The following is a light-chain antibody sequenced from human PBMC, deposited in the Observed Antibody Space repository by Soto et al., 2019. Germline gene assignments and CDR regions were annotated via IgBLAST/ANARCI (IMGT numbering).Light chain of an antibody. Sequence: QSVLTQPASVSDSPGQSITISCIGTSSDIGAFNHVSWHQQHPGKAPKLIIYDVINRPSGVSNRFSGSKTGNTASLIISGLQAEDEADYYCSSYTSSSSYVFGSGTKLPS. J-gene: IGLJ1*01. CDR1: SSDIGAFNH. V-gene: IGLV2-14*03. CDR3: SSYTSSSSYV. CDR2: DVI.